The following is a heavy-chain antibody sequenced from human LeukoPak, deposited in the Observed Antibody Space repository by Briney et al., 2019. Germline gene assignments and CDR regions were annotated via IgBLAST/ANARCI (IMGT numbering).Heavy chain of an antibody. CDR3: ARHDYGSYYFDY. D-gene: IGHD4/OR15-4a*01. Sequence: SETLSLTCAVYGESFSGYYWNWIRQSPGRGLEWIGEINQSGNTNYNPSLKSRVTMSVDTSKNQFSLRLSSVTAADTAVYYCARHDYGSYYFDYWGQGTLVTVYS. CDR2: INQSGNT. V-gene: IGHV4-34*01. J-gene: IGHJ4*02. CDR1: GESFSGYY.